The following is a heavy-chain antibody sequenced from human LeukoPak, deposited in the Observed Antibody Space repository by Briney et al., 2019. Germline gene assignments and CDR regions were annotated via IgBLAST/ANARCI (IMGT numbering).Heavy chain of an antibody. CDR3: ARGYSSGWYGGVDY. D-gene: IGHD6-19*01. V-gene: IGHV3-74*01. CDR1: GFNFSSYW. CDR2: INSVESSP. Sequence: GGSLRLSCSASGFNFSSYWMHWVRQAPGKGLVWVSRINSVESSPSSADSVKGRFTISRDNAKNTPYLQMNSLRAEDTAVYYCARGYSSGWYGGVDYWGQGTLVTVSS. J-gene: IGHJ4*02.